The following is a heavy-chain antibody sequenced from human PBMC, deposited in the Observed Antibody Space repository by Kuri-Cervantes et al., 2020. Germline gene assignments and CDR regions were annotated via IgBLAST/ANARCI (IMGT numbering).Heavy chain of an antibody. CDR2: IYTSGST. J-gene: IGHJ6*02. CDR1: GGSISSYY. V-gene: IGHV4-4*07. D-gene: IGHD3-10*01. Sequence: SETLSLTCTVSGGSISSYYWSWIRQPAGKGLEWIGRIYTSGSTSYNPSLKSRVTMSVDTSKNQFSLKLSSVTAADTAVYYCARGGNYGSGKPYYYYYGMDVWGQGTTVTVSS. CDR3: ARGGNYGSGKPYYYYYGMDV.